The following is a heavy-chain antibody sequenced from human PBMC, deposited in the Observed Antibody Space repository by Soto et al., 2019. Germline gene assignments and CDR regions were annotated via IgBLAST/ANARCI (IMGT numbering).Heavy chain of an antibody. V-gene: IGHV3-23*01. CDR3: AKDITIFGVVIPDAFDI. J-gene: IGHJ3*02. CDR1: GFTFSSYA. D-gene: IGHD3-3*01. CDR2: ISGSGGST. Sequence: GGSLRLSCAASGFTFSSYAMSWVRQAPGKGLEWVSAISGSGGSTYYADSVKGRFTISRDNSKNTLYLQMNSLRAEDTAVYYCAKDITIFGVVIPDAFDIWGQGTMVTVS.